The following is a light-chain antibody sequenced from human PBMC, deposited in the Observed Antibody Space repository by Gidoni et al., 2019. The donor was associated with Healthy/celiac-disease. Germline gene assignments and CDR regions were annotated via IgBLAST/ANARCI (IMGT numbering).Light chain of an antibody. Sequence: DIQVAQSPSTLSASVGDRVTIACRASQSISSWLAWYQQKPGKAPKLLIYKASSLESGVPSRFSGSGAATEFTLTISILQPDDFATYYFQHYNSYSWTFGQXTKVEIK. CDR3: QHYNSYSWT. V-gene: IGKV1-5*03. J-gene: IGKJ1*01. CDR2: KAS. CDR1: QSISSW.